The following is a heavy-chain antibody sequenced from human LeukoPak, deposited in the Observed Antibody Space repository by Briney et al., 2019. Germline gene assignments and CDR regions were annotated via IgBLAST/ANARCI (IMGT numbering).Heavy chain of an antibody. D-gene: IGHD2-21*02. V-gene: IGHV3-15*01. J-gene: IGHJ6*03. CDR3: TTVTPETYYYYFYYMDV. CDR1: GFTFSNAW. CDR2: IKSKTDGGTT. Sequence: PGRSLRLSCAASGFTFSNAWMSWVRQAPGKGLEWVGRIKSKTDGGTTDYAAPVKGRFTISRDDSKNTLYLQMNSMKTDDTAVYYCTTVTPETYYYYFYYMDVWGKGTTVTVSS.